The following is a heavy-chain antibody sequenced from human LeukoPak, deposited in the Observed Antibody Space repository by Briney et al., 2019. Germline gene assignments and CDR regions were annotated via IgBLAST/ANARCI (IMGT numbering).Heavy chain of an antibody. Sequence: GGSLRLSCAASGFTFSNAWMNWVRQAPGKGLEWVGRIKSKTDGGTTDYAAPVKGRFTISRDDSKNTLYLQMDSLKTEDTAVYYCTTDGILLADDAFDIWGQGTMVTVSS. D-gene: IGHD1-14*01. J-gene: IGHJ3*02. CDR2: IKSKTDGGTT. CDR3: TTDGILLADDAFDI. CDR1: GFTFSNAW. V-gene: IGHV3-15*07.